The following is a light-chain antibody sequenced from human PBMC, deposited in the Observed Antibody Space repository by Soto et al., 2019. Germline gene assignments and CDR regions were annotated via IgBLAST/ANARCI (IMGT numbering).Light chain of an antibody. V-gene: IGLV2-8*01. CDR3: SSHAGNNGYV. J-gene: IGLJ1*01. CDR2: EVS. Sequence: QSVLTQPPSASGSPGQSVTISCTGTSGDVGGYNYVSWYQQHPGKAPKLMIYEVSKRPSGVPDRFSGSKSGNTASLTVSGLQAEDEADYYCSSHAGNNGYVFGTGTKVTVL. CDR1: SGDVGGYNY.